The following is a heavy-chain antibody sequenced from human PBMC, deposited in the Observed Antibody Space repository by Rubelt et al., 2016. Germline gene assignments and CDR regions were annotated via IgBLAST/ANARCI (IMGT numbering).Heavy chain of an antibody. J-gene: IGHJ4*02. CDR3: ARGNGGVGQLDS. Sequence: QVQLVQSGAEVKKPGASVKVSCKASGYTFTNYDINWVRQATGQGLEWMGWMNADRGNTGYAQKFQGRLTMTRNTSIRTAYVELSSLGPEDTAVYYCARGNGGVGQLDSWGQGTLVTVSS. V-gene: IGHV1-8*01. CDR1: GYTFTNYD. CDR2: MNADRGNT. D-gene: IGHD3-16*01.